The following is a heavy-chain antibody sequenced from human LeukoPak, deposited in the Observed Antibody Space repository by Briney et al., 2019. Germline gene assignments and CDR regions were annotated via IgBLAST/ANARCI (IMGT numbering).Heavy chain of an antibody. CDR1: GFTFSSYA. V-gene: IGHV3-23*01. J-gene: IGHJ4*02. Sequence: PGGSLRLSCAASGFTFSSYAMSWVRQAPGKGLEWVSAISGSGGSTYYADSVKGQFTISRDNSKNTLYLQMNSLRAEDTAVYYCAKDSRSDSSGYYNYWGQGTLVTVSS. D-gene: IGHD3-22*01. CDR3: AKDSRSDSSGYYNY. CDR2: ISGSGGST.